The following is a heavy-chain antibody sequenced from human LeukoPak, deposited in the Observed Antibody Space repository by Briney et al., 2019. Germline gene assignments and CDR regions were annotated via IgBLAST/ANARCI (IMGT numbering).Heavy chain of an antibody. J-gene: IGHJ6*02. CDR3: AKDQLAVAGTDYYYAMDV. CDR1: GFTFSGYA. CDR2: ITGSGGGT. V-gene: IGHV3-23*01. Sequence: GGSLRLSCAASGFTFSGYAMSWVRQAPGKGLEWVSGITGSGGGTFYADSVKGRFTISRDNSKNTLYLQMNSLRAEDTAVYYCAKDQLAVAGTDYYYAMDVWGQGTTVTVSS. D-gene: IGHD6-19*01.